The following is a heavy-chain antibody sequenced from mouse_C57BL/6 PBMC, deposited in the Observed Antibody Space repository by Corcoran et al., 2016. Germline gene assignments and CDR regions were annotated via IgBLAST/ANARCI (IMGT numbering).Heavy chain of an antibody. D-gene: IGHD1-1*01. V-gene: IGHV3-6*01. CDR3: AIYYYGSSYYFDY. CDR1: GYSITSGYY. Sequence: DVQLQESGPGLVKPSQSLSLTCSVTGYSITSGYYWNWIRQFPGNKLEWMGYISYDGSNNYNPSLKNRISITRDTSKNQFFLKLNSVTTEDTATYYCAIYYYGSSYYFDYWGQGTTLTVSS. J-gene: IGHJ2*01. CDR2: ISYDGSN.